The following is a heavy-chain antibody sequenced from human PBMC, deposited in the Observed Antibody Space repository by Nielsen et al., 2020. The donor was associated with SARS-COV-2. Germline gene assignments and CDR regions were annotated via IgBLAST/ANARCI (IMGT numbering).Heavy chain of an antibody. CDR3: AKDRVGGGVTTFDY. J-gene: IGHJ4*02. V-gene: IGHV3-23*01. Sequence: GESLKISCAASGFTFSSYAMSWVRQAPGKGLEWVSAISGSGGSTYYADSVKGRFTISRDNSKNTLYLQMNSLRAEDTAVYYCAKDRVGGGVTTFDYWGQGTLVTVSS. CDR1: GFTFSSYA. CDR2: ISGSGGST. D-gene: IGHD4-17*01.